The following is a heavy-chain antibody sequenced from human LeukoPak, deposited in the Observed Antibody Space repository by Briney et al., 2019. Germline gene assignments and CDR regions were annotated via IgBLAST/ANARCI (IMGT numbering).Heavy chain of an antibody. J-gene: IGHJ6*02. V-gene: IGHV4-30-4*01. Sequence: PSETLSLTCTVSGGSISSTDYYWSWIRQPPGKGLEWLGYIYYSGSPSYNPSLKSRATTSLDTSKNQFSLKLRSVTAADTAVYYCARDDGGAPLYCSGGSCHSYGTDVWGQGTTVTVSS. CDR1: GGSISSTDYY. CDR2: IYYSGSP. CDR3: ARDDGGAPLYCSGGSCHSYGTDV. D-gene: IGHD2-15*01.